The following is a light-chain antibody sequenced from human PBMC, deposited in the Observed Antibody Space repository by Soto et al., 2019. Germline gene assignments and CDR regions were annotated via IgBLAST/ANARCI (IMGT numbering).Light chain of an antibody. V-gene: IGKV3-20*01. Sequence: EIVLTHSPGTLSLSPGERATLSCRASQSVSSSHLAWYQQKPGQAPRLLIYAVSYRATGIPDRFSGSGSGTDFTLTISRLEPEDFAVYYCQQYGRTFGQGTKVDIK. J-gene: IGKJ1*01. CDR3: QQYGRT. CDR2: AVS. CDR1: QSVSSSH.